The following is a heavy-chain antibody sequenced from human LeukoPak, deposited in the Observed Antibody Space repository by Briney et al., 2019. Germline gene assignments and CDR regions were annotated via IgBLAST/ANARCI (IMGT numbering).Heavy chain of an antibody. Sequence: SETLSLTCTVSGGSISSSSYYWGWIRQPPGKGLEWIGSIYYSGGTYYNPSLKSRVTISVDTSKNQFSLKLSSVTAADTAVYYCARSYCGGDCYPDYWGQGTLVTVSS. J-gene: IGHJ4*02. V-gene: IGHV4-39*01. CDR2: IYYSGGT. D-gene: IGHD2-21*02. CDR3: ARSYCGGDCYPDY. CDR1: GGSISSSSYY.